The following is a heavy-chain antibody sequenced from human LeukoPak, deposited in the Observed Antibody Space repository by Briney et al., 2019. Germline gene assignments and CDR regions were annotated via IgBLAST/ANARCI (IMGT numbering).Heavy chain of an antibody. J-gene: IGHJ4*02. Sequence: GGSLRLPCVGYGFTFSNYAMTWVRQAPGKGLEWVSSISFGGGYTFYADSVKGHFTISRDNSRSTLYLQMNNLRAEDTALYYCAKRIDTRGSTHYHDYWGQGTLVTVSS. V-gene: IGHV3-23*01. CDR3: AKRIDTRGSTHYHDY. CDR2: ISFGGGYT. CDR1: GFTFSNYA. D-gene: IGHD3-22*01.